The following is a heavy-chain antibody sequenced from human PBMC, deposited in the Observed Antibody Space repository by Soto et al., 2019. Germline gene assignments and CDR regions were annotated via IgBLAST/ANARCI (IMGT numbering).Heavy chain of an antibody. V-gene: IGHV3-23*01. CDR2: ISGSGGST. CDR3: AKGNRITMVRGVAYYFDY. J-gene: IGHJ4*02. CDR1: GFTFSSYA. D-gene: IGHD3-10*01. Sequence: GGSLRLSCAASGFTFSSYAMSWVRQAPGKGLEWVSAISGSGGSTYYADSVKGRFTISRDNSKNTLYLQMNSLRAEDTAVYYCAKGNRITMVRGVAYYFDYWGQGTLVTVSS.